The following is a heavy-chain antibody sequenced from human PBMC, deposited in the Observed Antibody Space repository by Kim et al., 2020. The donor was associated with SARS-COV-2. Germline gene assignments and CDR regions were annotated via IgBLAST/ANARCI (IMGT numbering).Heavy chain of an antibody. CDR3: ARGQLWLHPYFDL. J-gene: IGHJ2*01. V-gene: IGHV4-4*02. D-gene: IGHD5-18*01. Sequence: YNPSRKSRVTISVDKSKNQFSLKLSSVTAADTAVYYCARGQLWLHPYFDLWGRGTLVTVSS.